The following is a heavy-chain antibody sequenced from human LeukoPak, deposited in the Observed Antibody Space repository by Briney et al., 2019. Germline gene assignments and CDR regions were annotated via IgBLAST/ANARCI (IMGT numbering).Heavy chain of an antibody. Sequence: ASVKVSCKVSGYTLTELSMHWVRQAPGKGFEWMGGFDPEDGETIYAQKFQGRVTMTEDTSTDTAYMELSSLRSEDTAVYYCAIFVGYYYDSSGYFDYWGQGTLVTVSS. CDR1: GYTLTELS. CDR2: FDPEDGET. CDR3: AIFVGYYYDSSGYFDY. V-gene: IGHV1-24*01. D-gene: IGHD3-22*01. J-gene: IGHJ4*02.